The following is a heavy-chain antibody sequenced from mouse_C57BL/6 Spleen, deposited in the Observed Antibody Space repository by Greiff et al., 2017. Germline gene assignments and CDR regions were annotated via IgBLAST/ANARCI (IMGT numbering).Heavy chain of an antibody. V-gene: IGHV1-82*01. J-gene: IGHJ2*01. Sequence: QVQLKQSGPELVKPGASVKISCKASGYAFSSSWMNWVKQRPGKGLEWIGRIYPGDGDTNYNGKFKGKATLTADKSSCTAYMQLSSLTSEDSAVYFCARGRRDFDDWGQGTTLTVSS. CDR3: ARGRRDFDD. CDR2: IYPGDGDT. CDR1: GYAFSSSW.